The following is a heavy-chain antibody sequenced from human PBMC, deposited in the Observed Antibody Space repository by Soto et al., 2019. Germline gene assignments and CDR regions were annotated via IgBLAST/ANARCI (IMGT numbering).Heavy chain of an antibody. Sequence: QMQLVQSGAEVKKPGASVKVSCEASGYTFTSSDINWVRQATGQGREWMGWMNPNSGDTGYAQRFQGRVTMTRNTATGTAYMELSSLRSDDTAVYYCARCRGSYRTGYFQYWGQGTLVTVSS. J-gene: IGHJ1*01. D-gene: IGHD1-26*01. CDR1: GYTFTSSD. V-gene: IGHV1-8*01. CDR3: ARCRGSYRTGYFQY. CDR2: MNPNSGDT.